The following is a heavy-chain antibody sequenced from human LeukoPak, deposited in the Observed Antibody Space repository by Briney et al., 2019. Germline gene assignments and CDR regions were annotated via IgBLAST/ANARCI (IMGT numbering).Heavy chain of an antibody. Sequence: ASVKVSCKASGYTFTSYAMHWVRQAPGQRLEWMGWINAGNGNTKYPQKFQGRVTITRDTSASTAYMELSSLRSEDTAVYYCAREARNWFDRWGQGTLVSVS. V-gene: IGHV1-3*01. CDR2: INAGNGNT. CDR1: GYTFTSYA. J-gene: IGHJ5*02. CDR3: AREARNWFDR.